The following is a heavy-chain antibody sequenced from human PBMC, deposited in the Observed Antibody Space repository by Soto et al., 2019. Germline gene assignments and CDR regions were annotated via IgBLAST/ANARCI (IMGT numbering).Heavy chain of an antibody. CDR1: GFTFSSHW. CDR3: ARDMLGPRAFDY. Sequence: EVQLVESGGGIVQPGGSLRLSCSVSGFTFSSHWMHWVRQAPGKGLVWVSRISTDGSRTTYADSVKGRVTISRDNAKTTLYLDMSSLRAEDTAVYYWARDMLGPRAFDYWGQGTLVTVSS. D-gene: IGHD3-10*02. V-gene: IGHV3-74*01. J-gene: IGHJ4*02. CDR2: ISTDGSRT.